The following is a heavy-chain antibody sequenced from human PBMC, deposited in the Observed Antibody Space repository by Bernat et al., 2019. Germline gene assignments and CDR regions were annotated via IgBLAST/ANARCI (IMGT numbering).Heavy chain of an antibody. CDR1: GGSFSGYY. D-gene: IGHD6-19*01. V-gene: IGHV4-34*01. J-gene: IGHJ4*02. CDR3: ARGLSGWYEGGYFDY. Sequence: QVQLQQWGAGLLKPSETLSLTCAVYGGSFSGYYWSWIRQPPGKGLEWIGSIYYSGSTYYNPSLKSRVTISVDTSKNQFSLKLSSVTAADTAVYYCARGLSGWYEGGYFDYWGQGTLVTVSS. CDR2: IYYSGST.